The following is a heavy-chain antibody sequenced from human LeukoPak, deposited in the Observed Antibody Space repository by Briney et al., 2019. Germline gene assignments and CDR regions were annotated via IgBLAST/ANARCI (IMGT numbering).Heavy chain of an antibody. CDR1: GYTLTELS. CDR2: ISAYNGNT. J-gene: IGHJ4*02. D-gene: IGHD5-24*01. CDR3: ARSPTKMATGFDY. V-gene: IGHV1-18*01. Sequence: ASVKVSCKVSGYTLTELSMHWVRQAPGQGLEWMGWISAYNGNTNYAQKLQGRVTMTTDTSTSTAYMELRSLRSDDTAVYYCARSPTKMATGFDYWGQGTLVTVSS.